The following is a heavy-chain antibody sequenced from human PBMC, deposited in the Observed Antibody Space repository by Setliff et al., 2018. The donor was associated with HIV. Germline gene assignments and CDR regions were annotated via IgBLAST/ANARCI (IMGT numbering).Heavy chain of an antibody. V-gene: IGHV1-46*01. J-gene: IGHJ3*02. CDR2: INPTGGST. CDR3: ASAGAWQRNALDI. D-gene: IGHD5-12*01. Sequence: ASVKVSCKPSGYSFTNHYMHWVRQAPGRGLEWMGVINPTGGSTRNTQKFQGRVAMTRDTSTSTAYMELSSLRSEDTAVYYCASAGAWQRNALDIWGQGTMVTVSS. CDR1: GYSFTNHY.